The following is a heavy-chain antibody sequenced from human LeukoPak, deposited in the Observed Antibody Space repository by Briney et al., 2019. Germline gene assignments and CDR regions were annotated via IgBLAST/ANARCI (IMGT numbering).Heavy chain of an antibody. CDR3: GREYHYDSSVSFAWVYGLDV. CDR1: GGHISSYY. D-gene: IGHD3-22*01. V-gene: IGHV4-59*13. J-gene: IGHJ6*02. CDR2: LFYCGRT. Sequence: PSDTLSLPCTVSGGHISSYYWIWIPQPPGKALEWIGHLFYCGRTIYTPSLKTRLTISVDTSKPLFPLKLRSVSAAHTAIFLCGREYHYDSSVSFAWVYGLDVWGQGTTVTVSS.